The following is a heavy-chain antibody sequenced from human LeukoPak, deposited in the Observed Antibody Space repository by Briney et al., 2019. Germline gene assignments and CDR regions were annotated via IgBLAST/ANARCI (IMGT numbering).Heavy chain of an antibody. CDR3: AKDGLRLGELSFNYYYYYMDV. D-gene: IGHD3-16*02. J-gene: IGHJ6*03. V-gene: IGHV3-74*01. Sequence: GGSLRLSCAASGFTFSSYWMHWVRQAPGKGLVWVSRMSTDGSSKTYADSVKGRFTISRDNSKNTLYLQMNSLRAEDAAVYYCAKDGLRLGELSFNYYYYYMDVWGKGTTVTISS. CDR2: MSTDGSSK. CDR1: GFTFSSYW.